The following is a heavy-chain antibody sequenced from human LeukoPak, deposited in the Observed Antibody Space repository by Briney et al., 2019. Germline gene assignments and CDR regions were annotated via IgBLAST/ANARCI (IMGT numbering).Heavy chain of an antibody. V-gene: IGHV3-48*03. CDR1: GFTFSSYT. CDR2: ISSSGSTI. Sequence: PGGSLRLSCAASGFTFSSYTMNWVRQAPGKGLEWVSYISSSGSTIYYADSVKGRFTISRDNAKNSLYLQMNSLRAEDTAVYYCASVEGDYANYYWGQGTLVTVSS. CDR3: ASVEGDYANYY. D-gene: IGHD4-17*01. J-gene: IGHJ4*02.